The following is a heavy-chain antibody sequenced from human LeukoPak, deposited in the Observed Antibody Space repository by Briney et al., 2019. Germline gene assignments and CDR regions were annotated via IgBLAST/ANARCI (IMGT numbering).Heavy chain of an antibody. CDR1: GFTFSSYA. J-gene: IGHJ4*02. CDR2: ISSNGGST. V-gene: IGHV3-64*01. CDR3: AATSTVVTPLDY. Sequence: GGSLRLSCAASGFTFSSYAMHWVRQAPGKGLEYVSAISSNGGSTYYANSVKGRFTISRDNSKNTVYLQMGSLRAEDMAVYYCAATSTVVTPLDYWGQGTLVTVSS. D-gene: IGHD4-23*01.